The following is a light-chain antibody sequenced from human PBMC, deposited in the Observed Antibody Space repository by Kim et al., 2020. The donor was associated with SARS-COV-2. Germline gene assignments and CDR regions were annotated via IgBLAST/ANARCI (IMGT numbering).Light chain of an antibody. Sequence: PGGTVTLTCGSNPGVVPSGHYAYWFQQRPGQAPRTLIYYTSGKNSWTPARFSGSLLGGKAALTLSGAQPEDEAEYYCLLSYGGTRMFGGGTQLTVL. V-gene: IGLV7-46*01. CDR1: PGVVPSGHY. J-gene: IGLJ3*02. CDR2: YTS. CDR3: LLSYGGTRM.